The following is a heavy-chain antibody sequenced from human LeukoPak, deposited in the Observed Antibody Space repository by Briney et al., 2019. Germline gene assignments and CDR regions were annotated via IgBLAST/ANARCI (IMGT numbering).Heavy chain of an antibody. V-gene: IGHV3-23*01. CDR2: ISGTGGSA. D-gene: IGHD1-26*01. J-gene: IGHJ4*02. Sequence: GGSLRLSCAASGLTFSSYAMSWVRQAPGKGLEWVSAISGTGGSAYYADSVKGRFTVSGDNSKNTLYLQMSSLTAADTAVYYCAKDRSIGTYYTFDHWGQGTLVTVSS. CDR3: AKDRSIGTYYTFDH. CDR1: GLTFSSYA.